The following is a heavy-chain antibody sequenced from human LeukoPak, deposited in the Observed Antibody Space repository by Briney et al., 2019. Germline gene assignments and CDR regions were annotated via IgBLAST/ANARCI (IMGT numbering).Heavy chain of an antibody. D-gene: IGHD1-1*01. CDR2: IYRSGST. CDR1: GYSISSGYY. Sequence: SETLSLTCTVSGYSISSGYYWGWIRQPPGKGLEWIGSIYRSGSTYYNPSLKSRVTISVDTSKNQFSLKLSSVTAADTAVYYCARTGTMYWFDPWGQGTLVTVSS. V-gene: IGHV4-38-2*02. J-gene: IGHJ5*02. CDR3: ARTGTMYWFDP.